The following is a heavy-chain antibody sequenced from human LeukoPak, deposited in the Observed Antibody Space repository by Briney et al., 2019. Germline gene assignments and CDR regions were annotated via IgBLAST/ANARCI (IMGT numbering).Heavy chain of an antibody. V-gene: IGHV3-21*01. CDR1: GFTFNTYR. J-gene: IGHJ4*02. CDR3: ARGGRDRIDLDS. CDR2: ITKSGNYI. Sequence: GGSLRLSCVASGFTFNTYRMNWVRRAPGKGLEWVSSITKSGNYINYADSVKGRFIISRDNANNSLYLQMHSLRVEDTAMYYCARGGRDRIDLDSWGQGTLVTVSS. D-gene: IGHD2-21*01.